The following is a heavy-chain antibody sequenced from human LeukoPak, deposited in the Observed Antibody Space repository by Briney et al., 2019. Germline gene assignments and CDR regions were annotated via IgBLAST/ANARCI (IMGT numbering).Heavy chain of an antibody. Sequence: QTGGSLRLSCAASGFTFSSYAMSWVRQAPGKGLEWVSAISGSGGSTYYADSVKGRFTISRDNSKNTLYLQMNSLRAEDTAVYYCAKAWAAAGVHWFDPWGQGTLVTVSS. CDR2: ISGSGGST. D-gene: IGHD6-13*01. J-gene: IGHJ5*02. V-gene: IGHV3-23*01. CDR3: AKAWAAAGVHWFDP. CDR1: GFTFSSYA.